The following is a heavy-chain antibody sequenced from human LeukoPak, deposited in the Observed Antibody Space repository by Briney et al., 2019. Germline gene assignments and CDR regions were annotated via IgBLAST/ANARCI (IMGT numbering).Heavy chain of an antibody. CDR3: ARGGYCSSTSCYGAYYYYYYMDV. J-gene: IGHJ6*03. D-gene: IGHD2-2*01. CDR2: INPNSGGT. Sequence: GAPVKVSCKASGYTFTGYYMHWGRQAPGQGLEWMGWINPNSGGTNYAQKFQGRVTMTRDTSISTAYMELSRLRSDDTAVYYCARGGYCSSTSCYGAYYYYYYMDVWGKGTTVTVSS. CDR1: GYTFTGYY. V-gene: IGHV1-2*02.